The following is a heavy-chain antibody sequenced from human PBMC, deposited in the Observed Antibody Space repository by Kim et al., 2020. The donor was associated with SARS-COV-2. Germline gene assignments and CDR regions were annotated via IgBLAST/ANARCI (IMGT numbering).Heavy chain of an antibody. J-gene: IGHJ3*02. CDR2: IYSGSST. V-gene: IGHV3-53*01. CDR1: GFTVSSNY. CDR3: ARSGDTMVRGVSLDI. D-gene: IGHD3-10*01. Sequence: GGSLRLSCAASGFTVSSNYMSWVRQAPGKGLEWVSVIYSGSSTYYADSVKGRFTISRDNSKNTLYLQMNSLRAEDTAVYYCARSGDTMVRGVSLDIWGQGTMVTVSS.